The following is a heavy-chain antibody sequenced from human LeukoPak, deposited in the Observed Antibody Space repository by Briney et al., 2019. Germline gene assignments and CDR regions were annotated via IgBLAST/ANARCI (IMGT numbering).Heavy chain of an antibody. CDR1: GGSISSSSYY. Sequence: PSETLSLTCTVSGGSISSSSYYWGWIRQPPGKGLEWIGSIYYSGSTYYNPSLKSRVTISVDTSKNQFSLKLSSVTAADTAVYYCASLVWSPSRNFDYWGQGTLVTVSS. J-gene: IGHJ4*02. CDR3: ASLVWSPSRNFDY. D-gene: IGHD3/OR15-3a*01. V-gene: IGHV4-39*07. CDR2: IYYSGST.